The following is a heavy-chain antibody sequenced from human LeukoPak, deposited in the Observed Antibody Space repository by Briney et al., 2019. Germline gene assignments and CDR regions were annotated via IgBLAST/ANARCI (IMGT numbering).Heavy chain of an antibody. J-gene: IGHJ4*02. V-gene: IGHV4-38-2*02. CDR2: IYYGGST. CDR3: ARDRATTVTMGYFDY. CDR1: GYSISSGYH. Sequence: SETLSLTCTVSGYSISSGYHWGWIRQPPGKGLEWIGSIYYGGSTYYNPSLKSRVTISVDTSKNQFSLKLSSVTAADTAVYYCARDRATTVTMGYFDYWGQGTLVTVSS. D-gene: IGHD4-17*01.